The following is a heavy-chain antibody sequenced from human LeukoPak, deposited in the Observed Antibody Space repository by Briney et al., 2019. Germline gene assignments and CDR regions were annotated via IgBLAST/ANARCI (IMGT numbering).Heavy chain of an antibody. V-gene: IGHV4-39*01. D-gene: IGHD2-8*01. CDR1: GGSISSSSYY. CDR2: IYYSGST. CDR3: ARTVIVLMVFDY. J-gene: IGHJ4*02. Sequence: PSETLSLTCTVSGGSISSSSYYWGWMRQPPGKGLEWIGSIYYSGSTYYNPSLKSRVTISVDTSKNQFSLKLSSVTAADTAVYYCARTVIVLMVFDYWGQGTLVTVSS.